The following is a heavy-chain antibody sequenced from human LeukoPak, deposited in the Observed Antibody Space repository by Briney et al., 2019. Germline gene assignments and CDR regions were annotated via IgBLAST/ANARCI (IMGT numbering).Heavy chain of an antibody. J-gene: IGHJ5*02. CDR2: IYYSGST. D-gene: IGHD5-24*01. Sequence: SETLSLTCTVSGGSISSYYWSWIRQPPAPGLEWIGYIYYSGSTKYNPSLKSRVTISVDTSKNQFSLKLNSVTAADTAVYYCARHEVRRDDTTNWFDPWGQGTLVTVSS. V-gene: IGHV4-59*08. CDR3: ARHEVRRDDTTNWFDP. CDR1: GGSISSYY.